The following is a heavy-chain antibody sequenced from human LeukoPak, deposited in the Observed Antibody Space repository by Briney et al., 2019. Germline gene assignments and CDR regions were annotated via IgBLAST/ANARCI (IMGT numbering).Heavy chain of an antibody. V-gene: IGHV1-18*01. CDR2: ISAYNGDT. Sequence: GASVNVSCKASGGTFSSYAISWVRQAPGQGLECMGWISAYNGDTNYAQKLQGRVTMTTDTSTSTAYMELRSLRSDDTAVYYCARGLQENLAWLTAFSAFDVWGPGTMVTVSS. CDR1: GGTFSSYA. D-gene: IGHD5-24*01. CDR3: ARGLQENLAWLTAFSAFDV. J-gene: IGHJ3*01.